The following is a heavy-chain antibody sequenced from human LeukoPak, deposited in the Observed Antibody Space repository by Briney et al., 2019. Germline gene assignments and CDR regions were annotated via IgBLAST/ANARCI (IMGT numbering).Heavy chain of an antibody. CDR1: GFTFSEYW. D-gene: IGHD3-3*02. CDR3: ARDSFFARFDA. Sequence: GGSLRLSCVEYGFTFSEYWMSWVRQAPGKGPEWVANINQDGSETHYVDSLKGRFTISRDNAKNSLYLQMNSLRADDTAVYYCARDSFFARFDAWGQGTLVTVSS. J-gene: IGHJ5*02. V-gene: IGHV3-7*01. CDR2: INQDGSET.